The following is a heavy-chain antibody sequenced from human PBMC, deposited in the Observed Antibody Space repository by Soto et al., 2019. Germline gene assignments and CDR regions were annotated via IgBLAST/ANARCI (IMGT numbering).Heavy chain of an antibody. Sequence: VGSLRLSCVGSGFIFSNNGMHWVRQTPGKGLEWVAFMSYDGSDTFYADSVKGRFTISRDTSKNTLFLHMSNLRAEDTAMYYCTIVRVADSALDHWGQGTLVTVSS. CDR3: TIVRVADSALDH. D-gene: IGHD3-10*02. J-gene: IGHJ4*02. V-gene: IGHV3-30*02. CDR1: GFIFSNNG. CDR2: MSYDGSDT.